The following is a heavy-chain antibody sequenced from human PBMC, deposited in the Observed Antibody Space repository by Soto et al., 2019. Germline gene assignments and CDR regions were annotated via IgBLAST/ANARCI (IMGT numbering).Heavy chain of an antibody. CDR1: GGSINGYY. J-gene: IGHJ3*02. CDR3: ARAKGGSSLAFDI. V-gene: IGHV4-4*07. D-gene: IGHD1-26*01. CDR2: IYISGST. Sequence: SETLSLTCTVSGGSINGYYWSWIRQPAGKGLEWIGRIYISGSTNYNPSLKSRVTMSVDTSKNQFFLKLRSLTAADTAVYYCARAKGGSSLAFDIWGQGTMVTVSS.